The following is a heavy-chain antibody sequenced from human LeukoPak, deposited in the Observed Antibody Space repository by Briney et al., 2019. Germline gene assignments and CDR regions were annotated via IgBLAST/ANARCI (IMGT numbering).Heavy chain of an antibody. V-gene: IGHV1-69*13. Sequence: ASVKVSCKASGGTFSSYAISWVRQAPGQGLEWMGGIIPIFGTANYAQKFQGRVTITADESTSTAYMELSSLRSEDTAVYYCARETAAAGPFDYWGQGTLVTVSS. CDR2: IIPIFGTA. CDR1: GGTFSSYA. J-gene: IGHJ4*02. D-gene: IGHD6-13*01. CDR3: ARETAAAGPFDY.